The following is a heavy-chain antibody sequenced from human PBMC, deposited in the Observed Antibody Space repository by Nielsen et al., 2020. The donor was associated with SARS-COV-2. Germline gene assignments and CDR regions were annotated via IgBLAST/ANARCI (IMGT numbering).Heavy chain of an antibody. V-gene: IGHV1-46*01. CDR2: INPSGGST. CDR3: ARDPASYYDFWSGYYAGFDP. Sequence: WLRQAPGQGLEWMGIINPSGGSTSYAQKFQGRVTMTRDTSTSTVYMELSSLRSEDTAVYYCARDPASYYDFWSGYYAGFDPWGQGTLVTVSS. D-gene: IGHD3-3*01. J-gene: IGHJ5*02.